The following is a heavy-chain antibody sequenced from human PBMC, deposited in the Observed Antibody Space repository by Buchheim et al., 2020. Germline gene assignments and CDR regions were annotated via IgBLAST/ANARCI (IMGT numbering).Heavy chain of an antibody. V-gene: IGHV3-30-3*01. J-gene: IGHJ3*02. CDR2: ISYDGSNK. D-gene: IGHD2-15*01. CDR3: ARAIGYCSDDRCYWDAFDI. CDR1: GLTFRGYS. Sequence: QVQLVESGGGVVQPGRSLRLSCAASGLTFRGYSMHWVRQAPGKGLAWVAVISYDGSNKYYADSVRGRFTISRDNSKNTLSLQMNSLRPEDTAVYFCARAIGYCSDDRCYWDAFDIWGHGT.